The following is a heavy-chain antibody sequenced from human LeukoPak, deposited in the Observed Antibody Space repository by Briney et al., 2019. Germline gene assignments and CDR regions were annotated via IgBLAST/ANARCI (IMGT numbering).Heavy chain of an antibody. CDR3: ARGRGYSYNYYYFDY. CDR1: GFTFTTYW. CDR2: IYPGDSDT. D-gene: IGHD5-12*01. J-gene: IGHJ4*02. V-gene: IGHV5-51*01. Sequence: GESLKISCQGSGFTFTTYWIGWVRRMPGKGLEWLGIIYPGDSDTRYSPYFQGQVTISADKSITTAYLQWSSLKASDTAIYYCARGRGYSYNYYYFDYWGQGTLVTVSS.